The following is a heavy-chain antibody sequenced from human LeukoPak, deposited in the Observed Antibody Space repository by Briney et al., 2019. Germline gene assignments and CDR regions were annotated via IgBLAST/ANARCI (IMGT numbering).Heavy chain of an antibody. J-gene: IGHJ4*02. CDR1: GGSISSSN. D-gene: IGHD1-26*01. V-gene: IGHV4-4*07. CDR2: IYTSGST. Sequence: SETLSLTSADPGGSISSSNRRWIRPPAGERVGWIGRIYTSGSTNYNPSLNSRVTMSVDTSKNQFSLKLSSVTAADTALYYCARGDSGSYSCDYWGQGTLVTVSS. CDR3: ARGDSGSYSCDY.